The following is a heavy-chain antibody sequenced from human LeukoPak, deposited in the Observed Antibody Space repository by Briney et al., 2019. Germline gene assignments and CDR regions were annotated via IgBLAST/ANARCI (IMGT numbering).Heavy chain of an antibody. CDR1: GFTFSSYS. J-gene: IGHJ4*02. CDR2: ISSSSSYI. CDR3: AKDMSSSRGYGHDTTNYFDY. Sequence: GGSLRLSCAASGFTFSSYSMNWVRQAPGKGLEWVSSISSSSSYIYYADSVKGRFTISRDNSKNSLYLQMNSLRTEDTALYYCAKDMSSSRGYGHDTTNYFDYWGQGTLVTVSS. V-gene: IGHV3-21*04. D-gene: IGHD3-22*01.